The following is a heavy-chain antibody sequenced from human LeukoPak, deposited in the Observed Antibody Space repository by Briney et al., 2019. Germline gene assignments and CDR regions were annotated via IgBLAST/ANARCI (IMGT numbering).Heavy chain of an antibody. CDR1: GFTFSSYG. J-gene: IGHJ3*02. V-gene: IGHV3-30*02. Sequence: GGSLRLSCAASGFTFSSYGMNWVRQAPGKGLEWVTFIQYDGSEEYYGDSVKGRFTISRDNPKNTLYLQFNSLRPEDTAVYYCAKNRGYNYGLDAFDIWGQGTMVTVSS. D-gene: IGHD5-18*01. CDR2: IQYDGSEE. CDR3: AKNRGYNYGLDAFDI.